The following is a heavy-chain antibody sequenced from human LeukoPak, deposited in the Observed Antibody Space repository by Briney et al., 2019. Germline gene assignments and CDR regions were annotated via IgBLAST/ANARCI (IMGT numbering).Heavy chain of an antibody. Sequence: PGGSLRLSCAASGFIFSNSEMNWVRQAPGKGLEWVSYISTSGSTTYYADSVKGRFTISRDNAKKSLYLQMKSLRAEDTALYYCARNSLSRRGASDIWGQGTMVTVSS. D-gene: IGHD3-10*01. CDR3: ARNSLSRRGASDI. CDR2: ISTSGSTT. V-gene: IGHV3-48*03. CDR1: GFIFSNSE. J-gene: IGHJ3*02.